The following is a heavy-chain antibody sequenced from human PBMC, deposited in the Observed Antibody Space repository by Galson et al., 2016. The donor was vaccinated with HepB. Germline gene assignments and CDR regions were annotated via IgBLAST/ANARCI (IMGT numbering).Heavy chain of an antibody. CDR1: GFTFSAYA. CDR2: ISSGGRM. CDR3: AKEVPNAFDP. V-gene: IGHV3-23*01. Sequence: SLRLSCAASGFTFSAYAMSWVRQAPGEGPEWVSAISSGGRMFYADSVTGRFTISRDSSKNTLYLQMHSLRAEDTAVYYCAKEVPNAFDPWGQGTLVTVSS. D-gene: IGHD2-8*01. J-gene: IGHJ5*02.